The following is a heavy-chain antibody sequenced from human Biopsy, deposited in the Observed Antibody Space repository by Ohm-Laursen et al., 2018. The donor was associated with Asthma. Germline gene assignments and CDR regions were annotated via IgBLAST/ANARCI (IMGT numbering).Heavy chain of an antibody. CDR1: GGSISNTNW. CDR2: MYHSGSP. D-gene: IGHD3-22*01. V-gene: IGHV4-4*01. Sequence: PGTLSLTCAVSGGSISNTNWWSWVRQPPGKGMEWIGSMYHSGSPYYHPSLKSRATISVDTSKNQLSLKMSSVTAADTAVYFCVRHQYSSSWSTFDYWGQGALVTVPS. CDR3: VRHQYSSSWSTFDY. J-gene: IGHJ4*02.